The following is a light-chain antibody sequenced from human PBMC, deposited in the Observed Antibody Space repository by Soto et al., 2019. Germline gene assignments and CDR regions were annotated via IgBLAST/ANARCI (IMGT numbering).Light chain of an antibody. CDR3: SSYTSSSTLYV. CDR1: SSDVGGSNY. Sequence: QSALTQPASVSGSSGQSITISCTGTSSDVGGSNYVSWYQQHPGKAPKLMIYDVSNRPSGVSNRFSGSKSGNTASLTISGLQAEDEADYYCSSYTSSSTLYVFGTGTKLTVL. CDR2: DVS. J-gene: IGLJ1*01. V-gene: IGLV2-14*01.